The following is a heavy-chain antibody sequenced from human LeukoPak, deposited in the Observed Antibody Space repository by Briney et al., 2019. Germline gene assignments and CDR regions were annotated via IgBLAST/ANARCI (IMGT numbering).Heavy chain of an antibody. Sequence: SETLSLTCTVSGGSISSYYWSWIRQPPGKGLEWIGYIYYSGSTNYNPSLKSRVTISVDTSKNQFSLKLSSVTAADTAVYYCARGGYYDSAYLDYWGQGTLVTVSS. J-gene: IGHJ4*02. CDR1: GGSISSYY. D-gene: IGHD3-22*01. CDR3: ARGGYYDSAYLDY. V-gene: IGHV4-59*01. CDR2: IYYSGST.